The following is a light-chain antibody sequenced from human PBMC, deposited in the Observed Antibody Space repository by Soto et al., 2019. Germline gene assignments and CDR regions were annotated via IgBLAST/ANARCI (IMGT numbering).Light chain of an antibody. CDR3: QQYNNLPPCT. Sequence: IVMTQSPATLSVSPGEGATLSCRASESVSRNLAWYQQKPGQAPRLLIYGASTRAIGIPGRFSGSGSGTEFTLTISSLQSEDFAVYYFQQYNNLPPCTFGQGTKVEIK. CDR1: ESVSRN. J-gene: IGKJ1*01. V-gene: IGKV3-15*01. CDR2: GAS.